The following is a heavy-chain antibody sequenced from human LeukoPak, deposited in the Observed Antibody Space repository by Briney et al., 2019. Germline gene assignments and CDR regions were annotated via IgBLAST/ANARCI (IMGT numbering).Heavy chain of an antibody. J-gene: IGHJ4*02. D-gene: IGHD3-16*01. CDR2: IYYSGST. CDR3: ARRGYY. CDR1: GGSITSSNYY. V-gene: IGHV4-39*01. Sequence: PSETLSLTCTVSGGSITSSNYYWGWILQPPGKGLEWIGSIYYSGSTSYNPSLKSRVTISIDTSKNQFSLKLRSVIAADTAVYYCARRGYYWGQGTLVTVSS.